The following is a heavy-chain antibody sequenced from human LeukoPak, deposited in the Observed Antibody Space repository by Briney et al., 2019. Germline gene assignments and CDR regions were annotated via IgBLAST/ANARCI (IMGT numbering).Heavy chain of an antibody. CDR3: ARNLGSCSSTSCYSDFDS. J-gene: IGHJ4*02. D-gene: IGHD2-2*01. Sequence: GGSLRLSCAASGFTFSSYSMNWVRQAPGKGLEWVSSISSSSSYIYYADSVKGRFTISRDNAKNSLYLQMNSLRAEDTAVYYCARNLGSCSSTSCYSDFDSWGQGTLVTVSP. V-gene: IGHV3-21*01. CDR2: ISSSSSYI. CDR1: GFTFSSYS.